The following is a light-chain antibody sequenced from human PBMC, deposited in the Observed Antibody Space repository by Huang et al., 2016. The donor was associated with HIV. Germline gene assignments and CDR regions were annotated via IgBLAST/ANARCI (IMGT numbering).Light chain of an antibody. CDR3: LQYINWPRT. CDR2: GAS. CDR1: QGISGN. V-gene: IGKV3-15*01. Sequence: EMVMTQSPDTLSVSPGESVTLSCRASQGISGNLAWYQQKPGQAPRLLIHGASTRAAGIPARFSGSGSEIAFSLTINSLQSEDSAVYYCLQYINWPRTFGQGTKLEIK. J-gene: IGKJ2*01.